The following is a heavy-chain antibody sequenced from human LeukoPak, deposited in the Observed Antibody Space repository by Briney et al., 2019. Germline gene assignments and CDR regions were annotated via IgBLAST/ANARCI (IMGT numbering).Heavy chain of an antibody. CDR1: GFTFSNYG. CDR3: AKEGYDFWSTYSRTHFDY. D-gene: IGHD3-3*01. J-gene: IGHJ4*02. CDR2: IRSSDGST. V-gene: IGHV3-23*01. Sequence: PGGSLRLSCAASGFTFSNYGMNWVRQAPGKGLEWVSGIRSSDGSTSYADSVRGRFTISRDTSKNILYLQMNSLRAEDTAVYYCAKEGYDFWSTYSRTHFDYWGQGNLVTVSS.